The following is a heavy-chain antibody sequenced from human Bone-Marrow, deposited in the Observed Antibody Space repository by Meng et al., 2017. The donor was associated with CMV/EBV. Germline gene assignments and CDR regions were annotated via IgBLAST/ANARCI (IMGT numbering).Heavy chain of an antibody. CDR1: GFTFDDYG. D-gene: IGHD2-2*02. CDR2: INWNGGST. V-gene: IGHV3-20*04. Sequence: GESLKISCAASGFTFDDYGMSWVRQAPGKGLEWVSGINWNGGSTGYADSVKGRFTISRDNAKNSLYLQMNSLRAEDTALYYCARVGYCSSTSCYTHAFDSWGQGTMVTVSS. J-gene: IGHJ3*02. CDR3: ARVGYCSSTSCYTHAFDS.